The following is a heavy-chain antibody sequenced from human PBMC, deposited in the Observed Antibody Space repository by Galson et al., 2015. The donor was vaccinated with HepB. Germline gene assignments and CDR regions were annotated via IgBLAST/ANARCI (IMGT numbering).Heavy chain of an antibody. CDR2: IIPILGIA. Sequence: SAMASGKASGGTFGSYAISWARQAPGQGLEWMGRIIPILGIANYAQKFQGRVTITADKSTSTAYMELSSLRSEDSAVYYCASPILGVEYFDLWGRGTLVTVSS. J-gene: IGHJ2*01. D-gene: IGHD2-21*01. V-gene: IGHV1-69*04. CDR1: GGTFGSYA. CDR3: ASPILGVEYFDL.